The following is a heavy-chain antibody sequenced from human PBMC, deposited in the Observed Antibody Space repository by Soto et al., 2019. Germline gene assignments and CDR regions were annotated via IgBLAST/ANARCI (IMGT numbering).Heavy chain of an antibody. J-gene: IGHJ4*02. D-gene: IGHD3-22*01. CDR1: GFSFAGYW. Sequence: GESLKISCKGSGFSFAGYWITWVRQKPGKGLEWMGRIDPSDSQTYYSPSFRGHVTISATKSITTVFLQWSSLRASDTAMYYCARQIYDSDTGPNFQYYFDSWGQGTPVTVSS. V-gene: IGHV5-10-1*01. CDR3: ARQIYDSDTGPNFQYYFDS. CDR2: IDPSDSQT.